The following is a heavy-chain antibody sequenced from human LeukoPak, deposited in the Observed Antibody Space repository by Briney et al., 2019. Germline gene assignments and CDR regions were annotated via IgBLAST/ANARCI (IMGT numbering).Heavy chain of an antibody. CDR2: ISSSSSYI. D-gene: IGHD4-17*01. CDR1: GFTFSSYS. J-gene: IGHJ4*02. V-gene: IGHV3-21*01. CDR3: ARGDYGDYLFGIDY. Sequence: SGGSLRLSCAASGFTFSSYSMNWVRQAPGKGLEWVSSISSSSSYIYYADSVKGRFTISRDNAKNSLYLQMNSLRAEDTAVYYCARGDYGDYLFGIDYWGQGTLVTVSS.